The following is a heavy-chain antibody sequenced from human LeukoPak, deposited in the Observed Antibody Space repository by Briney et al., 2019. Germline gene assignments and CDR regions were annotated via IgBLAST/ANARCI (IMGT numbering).Heavy chain of an antibody. J-gene: IGHJ6*02. D-gene: IGHD3-9*01. V-gene: IGHV4-30-4*01. CDR2: IXYSENT. CDR1: GGSISGGDYY. CDR3: ARDGRYFVRGGMDV. Sequence: SETLSLTCTVSGGSISGGDYYWXXIRQPXXXXXEXIGYIXYSENTYYNPXLKSRVTISADTSKNQFSLKLSSVTAADTAVYYCARDGRYFVRGGMDVWGQGTTVTVSS.